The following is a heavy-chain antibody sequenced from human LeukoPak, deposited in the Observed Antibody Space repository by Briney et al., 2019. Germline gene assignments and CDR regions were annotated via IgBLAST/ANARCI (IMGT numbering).Heavy chain of an antibody. CDR1: GFTFSSYA. D-gene: IGHD3-10*01. V-gene: IGHV3-64*04. J-gene: IGHJ1*01. CDR2: ISSNGGST. Sequence: GGSLRLSCSASGFTFSSYAMHWVRQAPGKGLEYVSAISSNGGSTYYADSVKGRFTVSRDNSKNALYLQMNSLRAEDTAVYYCTRSDSGTYYNKYFQYWGQGTLVTVSS. CDR3: TRSDSGTYYNKYFQY.